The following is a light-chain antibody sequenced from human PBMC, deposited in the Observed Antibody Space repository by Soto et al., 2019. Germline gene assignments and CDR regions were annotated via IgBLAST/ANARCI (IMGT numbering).Light chain of an antibody. CDR3: GTWDSSLSAVV. CDR1: SSNIGDNY. V-gene: IGLV1-51*01. CDR2: DNN. J-gene: IGLJ2*01. Sequence: QPVLTQPPSVSAAPGQKVTISCSGSSSNIGDNYVSWYQQLPGTAPKLLIYDNNKRPSGIPDRFSGSKSGTSATLGITELQTGDEADYYCGTWDSSLSAVVFGGGTKVTVL.